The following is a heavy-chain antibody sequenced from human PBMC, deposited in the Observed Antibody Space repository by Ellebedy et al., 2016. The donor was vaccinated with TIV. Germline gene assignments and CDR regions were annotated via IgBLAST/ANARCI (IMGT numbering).Heavy chain of an antibody. J-gene: IGHJ4*02. Sequence: GGSLRLSXAASGFTFSNAWMSWVRQAPGKGLEWVGRIKSKTDGGTTDYAAPVKGRFTISRDDSKNTLYLQMNSLKTEDTAVYYCTTPYSSGCYPYWGQGTLVTVSS. CDR3: TTPYSSGCYPY. D-gene: IGHD6-19*01. CDR1: GFTFSNAW. V-gene: IGHV3-15*01. CDR2: IKSKTDGGTT.